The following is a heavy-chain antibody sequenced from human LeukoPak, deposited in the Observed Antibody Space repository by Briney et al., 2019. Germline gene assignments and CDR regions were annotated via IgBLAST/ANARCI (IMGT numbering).Heavy chain of an antibody. Sequence: SETLSLTCTVSGGSISSYYWSWIRQPPGKGLEWIGYIYYSGSTNYNPSLKSRVTISVDTSKNQFSLKLSSVTAADTAVYYCARSVLTKRFDHWGQGTLVTVSS. J-gene: IGHJ4*02. CDR2: IYYSGST. V-gene: IGHV4-59*01. D-gene: IGHD2-21*01. CDR1: GGSISSYY. CDR3: ARSVLTKRFDH.